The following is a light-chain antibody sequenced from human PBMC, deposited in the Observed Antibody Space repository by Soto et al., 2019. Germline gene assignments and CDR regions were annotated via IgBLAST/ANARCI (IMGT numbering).Light chain of an antibody. CDR3: SSYTSSSTYV. J-gene: IGLJ1*01. CDR2: EVN. Sequence: QSALTQPASLSGSPGQSITISCTGTSSDIGAYDYVSWFQQHPGKAPKLMISEVNNRPSGVSNRFSGSKSGNTAYLTISGLQVEDEAEYYCSSYTSSSTYVFGTGTKVIVL. CDR1: SSDIGAYDY. V-gene: IGLV2-14*01.